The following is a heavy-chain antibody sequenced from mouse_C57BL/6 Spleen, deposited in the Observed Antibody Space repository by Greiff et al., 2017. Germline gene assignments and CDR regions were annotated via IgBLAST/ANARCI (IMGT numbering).Heavy chain of an antibody. CDR1: GYTFTDYE. J-gene: IGHJ4*01. CDR2: IDPETGGT. D-gene: IGHD2-4*01. Sequence: QVQLQQSGAELVRPGASVTLSCKASGYTFTDYEMHWVKQTPVHGLEWIGAIDPETGGTAYNQKFKGKAILTADKSSSTAYMELRSLTSEDSAVYYCTRIPLGLRQGYAMDYWGQGTSVTVSS. CDR3: TRIPLGLRQGYAMDY. V-gene: IGHV1-15*01.